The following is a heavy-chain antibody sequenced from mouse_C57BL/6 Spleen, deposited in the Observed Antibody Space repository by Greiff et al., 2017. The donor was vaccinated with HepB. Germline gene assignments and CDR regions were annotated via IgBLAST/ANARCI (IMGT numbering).Heavy chain of an antibody. Sequence: QVQLQQPGAELVKPGASVKLSCKASGYTFTSYWMHWVKQRPGQGLEWIGKIHPNSGSTNYNEKFKSKATLTVDKSSSTSYMRLSSLTSEDSAVYYGASGVVERAYWGQGTLVTVSA. V-gene: IGHV1-64*01. CDR2: IHPNSGST. CDR3: ASGVVERAY. D-gene: IGHD1-1*01. J-gene: IGHJ3*01. CDR1: GYTFTSYW.